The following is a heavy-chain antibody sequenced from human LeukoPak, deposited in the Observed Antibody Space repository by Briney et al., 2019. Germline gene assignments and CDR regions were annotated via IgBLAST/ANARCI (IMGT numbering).Heavy chain of an antibody. V-gene: IGHV3-23*01. CDR2: ISGSGGST. CDR3: ARDAKGYADFNSFDY. CDR1: GFTFSRYA. D-gene: IGHD2-2*01. Sequence: GGSLRLSCAASGFTFSRYAMSWVRQAPGKGLEWASGISGSGGSTYYADSVKGRFTISRDNSKNTLYLQMNSLRAEDTAVYYCARDAKGYADFNSFDYWGQGTLVTVSS. J-gene: IGHJ4*02.